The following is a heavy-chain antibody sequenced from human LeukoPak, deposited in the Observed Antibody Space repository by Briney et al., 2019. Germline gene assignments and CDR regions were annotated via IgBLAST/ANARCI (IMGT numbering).Heavy chain of an antibody. V-gene: IGHV3-20*04. J-gene: IGHJ6*02. Sequence: GGSLRLSCAASGFTFDDYGMSWVRQAPGKGLEWVSGIDRNGDSTGYADSVEGRFTISRDNSKNTLYLQMNSLRAEDTAVYYCAKGWDILAHMDVWGQGTTVTVSS. D-gene: IGHD3-9*01. CDR1: GFTFDDYG. CDR3: AKGWDILAHMDV. CDR2: IDRNGDST.